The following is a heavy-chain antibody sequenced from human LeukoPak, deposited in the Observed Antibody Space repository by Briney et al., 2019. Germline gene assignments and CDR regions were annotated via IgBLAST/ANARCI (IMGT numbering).Heavy chain of an antibody. J-gene: IGHJ4*02. CDR3: VTQYYSDTSSYFAN. V-gene: IGHV4-4*07. Sequence: SVTLSLTCTVSGGSISSDYWNWIRQPAGKGLEWIGRIYSSGSTNYNPSLKSRVTMSLDTSKNQFSLKLSSVTAADTAVYYCVTQYYSDTSSYFANWGQGTLVTVSS. CDR2: IYSSGST. CDR1: GGSISSDY. D-gene: IGHD3-22*01.